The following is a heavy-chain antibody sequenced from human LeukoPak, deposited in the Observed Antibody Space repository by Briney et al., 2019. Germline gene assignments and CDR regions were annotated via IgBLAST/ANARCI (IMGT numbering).Heavy chain of an antibody. D-gene: IGHD3-10*01. CDR3: ASGTYGSDY. CDR1: GGSISSYY. V-gene: IGHV4-59*01. Sequence: PSETLSLTCTVSGGSISSYYWTWIRQPPGKGLEWIGYIYYSGNSNYNPSLKSRVTMSVDTSKNQFSLKPTSATAADTAVYYCASGTYGSDYWGQGTLVTVSS. CDR2: IYYSGNS. J-gene: IGHJ4*02.